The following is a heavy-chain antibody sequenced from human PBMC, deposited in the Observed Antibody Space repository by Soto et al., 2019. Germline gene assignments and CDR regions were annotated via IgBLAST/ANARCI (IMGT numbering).Heavy chain of an antibody. J-gene: IGHJ6*02. CDR3: ARDRQFRGGSYVVFAYKYGMDV. CDR1: GFTFSSYG. D-gene: IGHD3-3*01. Sequence: QVQLVESGGGVVQPGGSLRLSCAASGFTFSSYGMHWVRQAPGKGLQWVALVWYDGSNQYYADSVKGRFTISRDNSKNTLHLQLNSVGAEDTAVYFCARDRQFRGGSYVVFAYKYGMDVWGQGTTVTVSS. V-gene: IGHV3-33*01. CDR2: VWYDGSNQ.